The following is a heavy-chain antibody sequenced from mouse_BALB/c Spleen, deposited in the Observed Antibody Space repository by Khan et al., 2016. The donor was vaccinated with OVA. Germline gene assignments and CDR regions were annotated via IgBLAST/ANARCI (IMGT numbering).Heavy chain of an antibody. CDR3: VRRGHYYGSFYWYFDV. Sequence: QVQLKASGPGLVAPSQSLSITCTVSGFSLTSYDISWIRQSPGKGLEWLGVIWTGGGTNYNSAFMSRLSISKDNSKSQVFLKMNSLKTDDTAIYDCVRRGHYYGSFYWYFDVWGAGTTVTVSS. V-gene: IGHV2-9-2*01. CDR1: GFSLTSYD. CDR2: IWTGGGT. J-gene: IGHJ1*01. D-gene: IGHD1-1*01.